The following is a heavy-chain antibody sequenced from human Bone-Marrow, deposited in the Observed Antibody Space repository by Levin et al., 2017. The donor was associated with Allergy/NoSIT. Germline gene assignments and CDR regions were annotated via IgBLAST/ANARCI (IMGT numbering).Heavy chain of an antibody. CDR2: VSHDGSAK. Sequence: PGGSLRLSCAASGFTFSIYGMHWARQAPGKGLELVAVVSHDGSAKYYADSVKGRFTVSRDSSKNTVFLQMNSLRVEDTAVYYCAREVGEGGNPTPLSDSWGQGTLVTVSS. CDR3: AREVGEGGNPTPLSDS. J-gene: IGHJ4*02. V-gene: IGHV3-30*03. CDR1: GFTFSIYG. D-gene: IGHD2-21*01.